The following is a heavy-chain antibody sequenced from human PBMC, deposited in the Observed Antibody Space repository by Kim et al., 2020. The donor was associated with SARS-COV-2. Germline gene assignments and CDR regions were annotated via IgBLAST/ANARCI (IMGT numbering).Heavy chain of an antibody. D-gene: IGHD4-17*01. CDR2: ISYDGINQ. V-gene: IGHV3-30*04. J-gene: IGHJ4*02. Sequence: GGSLRLSCSASGFIFNMYPMHWVRQAPGKGLEWVAVISYDGINQFYGDSVQGRFTVSRDDSMNTIYLQMNSLRPEDTATYYCARTWGPYVDYDSRPMAYWGQGTRVSVSS. CDR1: GFIFNMYP. CDR3: ARTWGPYVDYDSRPMAY.